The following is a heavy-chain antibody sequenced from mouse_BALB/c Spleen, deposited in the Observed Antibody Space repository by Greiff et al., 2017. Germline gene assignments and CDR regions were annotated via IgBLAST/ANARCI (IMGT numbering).Heavy chain of an antibody. CDR2: IYPGNSDT. V-gene: IGHV1-5*01. CDR3: TRMDYGNYWFAY. J-gene: IGHJ3*01. Sequence: VQLKESGTVLARPGASVKMSCKASGYTFTSYWMHWVKQRPGQGLEWIGAIYPGNSDTSYNQKFKGKAKLTAVTSTSTAYMELSSLTNEDSAVYYCTRMDYGNYWFAYWGQGTLVTVSA. CDR1: GYTFTSYW. D-gene: IGHD2-1*01.